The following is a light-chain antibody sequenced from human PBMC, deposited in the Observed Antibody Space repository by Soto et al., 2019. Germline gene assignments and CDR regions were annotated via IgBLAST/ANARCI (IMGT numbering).Light chain of an antibody. CDR2: DAS. CDR3: QQSYITPYT. CDR1: QSMSNY. J-gene: IGKJ2*01. V-gene: IGKV1-39*01. Sequence: DMQMTQSPSSLSASVGDRVTITCRASQSMSNYLNWYQQNAGKAPTLLIYDASSLESGVPSRFRGSGSGTDFTLTISSLQPEDSATYYCQQSYITPYTFGQGTKLEIK.